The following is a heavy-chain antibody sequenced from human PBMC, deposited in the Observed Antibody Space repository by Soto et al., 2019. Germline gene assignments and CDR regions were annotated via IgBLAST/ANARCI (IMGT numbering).Heavy chain of an antibody. CDR3: ARGGEVGAGQYYLDDS. V-gene: IGHV3-74*01. J-gene: IGHJ4*02. D-gene: IGHD2-21*01. CDR2: MNPDGSTR. CDR1: GFTFSSNW. Sequence: EVQLVESGGDLVQPGGSLRLSCEASGFTFSSNWMHWVRQVPGKGLVWVSRMNPDGSTRGYADSVKGRFTISRDNARNTVFLQMSSLRAEDTAVYYCARGGEVGAGQYYLDDSWGQGTLVTVSS.